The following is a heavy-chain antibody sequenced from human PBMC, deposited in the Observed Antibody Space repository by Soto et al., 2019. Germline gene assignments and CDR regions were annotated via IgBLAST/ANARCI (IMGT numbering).Heavy chain of an antibody. V-gene: IGHV3-53*01. CDR2: IYSGGVT. Sequence: VQLVESGGGLIQPGGSLRLSCAASGFTVKNYQMNWVRQAPGKGLEWVSVIYSGGVTYYPDSVKGRFTTIRDTSKNTVYLQMNSLRADDTAMYYCARDPSTTGYYGLDVWGQGTTVTVSS. CDR1: GFTVKNYQ. CDR3: ARDPSTTGYYGLDV. J-gene: IGHJ6*02.